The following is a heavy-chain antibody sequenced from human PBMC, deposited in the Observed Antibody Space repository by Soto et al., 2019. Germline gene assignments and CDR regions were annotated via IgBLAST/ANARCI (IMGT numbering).Heavy chain of an antibody. V-gene: IGHV3-66*01. D-gene: IGHD3-9*01. Sequence: EVQLVESGGGLVQPGGSLRLSCAASGFTVSSNYMSWVRQAPGKGLEWVSVIYSGGSTYYADSVKGRFTISRDNSKNTLYLQMNSLRAEDTAVYYWARDDILTGYNNYWGQGTLVTVSS. CDR2: IYSGGST. CDR3: ARDDILTGYNNY. J-gene: IGHJ4*02. CDR1: GFTVSSNY.